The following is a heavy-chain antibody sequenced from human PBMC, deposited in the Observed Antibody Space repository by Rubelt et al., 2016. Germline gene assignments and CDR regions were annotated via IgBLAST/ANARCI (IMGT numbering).Heavy chain of an antibody. Sequence: EVQLVESGGGLVQPGGSLRLSCAVSGFTVSTKYMSWVRQAPGKGLEWVSAVYSGGGTYYADSVRGRFTISRDNFKNTLYLQMNSLRAEDTAVYYWATDRFRWRYWGQGTLVTVSS. V-gene: IGHV3-66*01. J-gene: IGHJ4*02. CDR1: GFTVSTKY. CDR3: ATDRFRWRY. CDR2: VYSGGGT. D-gene: IGHD5-24*01.